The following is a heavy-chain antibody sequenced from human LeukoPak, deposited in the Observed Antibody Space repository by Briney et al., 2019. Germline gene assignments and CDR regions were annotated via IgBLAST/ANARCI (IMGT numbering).Heavy chain of an antibody. V-gene: IGHV3-23*01. CDR2: ISGSGGST. J-gene: IGHJ4*02. CDR1: GFTFSSYS. CDR3: AKDSITMFRWLDY. D-gene: IGHD3-10*01. Sequence: GGSLRLSCAASGFTFSSYSMNWVRQAPGKGLKWVSAISGSGGSTYYADSVKGRFTISRDNSKNTLYLQMNSLRAEDTAVYYCAKDSITMFRWLDYWGQGTLVTVSS.